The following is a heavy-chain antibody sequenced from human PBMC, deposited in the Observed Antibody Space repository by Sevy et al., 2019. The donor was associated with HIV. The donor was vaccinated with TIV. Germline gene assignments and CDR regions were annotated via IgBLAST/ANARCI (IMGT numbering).Heavy chain of an antibody. D-gene: IGHD3-10*01. J-gene: IGHJ6*02. CDR3: TRDSAGREFYYGMDV. CDR1: GYSISSGYY. Sequence: SETLSLTCTVSGYSISSGYYWGWIRQPPGKGLEWIGSMYHSGPSYYNPSLKSRVTIAVDTSKNQFSLKLSSVTAADTAVYYCTRDSAGREFYYGMDVWGPGTMVTVSS. CDR2: MYHSGPS. V-gene: IGHV4-38-2*02.